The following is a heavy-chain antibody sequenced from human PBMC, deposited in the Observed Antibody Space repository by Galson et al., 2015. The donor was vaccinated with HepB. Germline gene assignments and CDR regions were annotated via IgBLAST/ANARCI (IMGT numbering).Heavy chain of an antibody. CDR3: ARGGWISPDSSGYYRAFDI. Sequence: SLRLSCAASGFTFSSYSMNWVRQAPGKGLEWVSYVSSSSSTIYYADSVKGRFTISRDNAKNSLYLQMNSLRDEDTAVYYCARGGWISPDSSGYYRAFDIWGQGTMVTVSS. CDR2: VSSSSSTI. D-gene: IGHD3-22*01. J-gene: IGHJ3*02. CDR1: GFTFSSYS. V-gene: IGHV3-48*02.